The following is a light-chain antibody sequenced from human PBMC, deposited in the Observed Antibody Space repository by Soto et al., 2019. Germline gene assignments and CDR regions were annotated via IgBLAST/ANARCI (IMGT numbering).Light chain of an antibody. V-gene: IGLV1-44*01. CDR1: SSNIGSNT. Sequence: QSALTQPPSASGTPGQRVTISCSGSSSNIGSNTVNWYQQLPGTAPKLLIYSNNQRPSGVPDRFSGSKSGTTASLAISGLQSGDEADYYCAAWDDSRYGVVFGGGTKVTVL. J-gene: IGLJ2*01. CDR3: AAWDDSRYGVV. CDR2: SNN.